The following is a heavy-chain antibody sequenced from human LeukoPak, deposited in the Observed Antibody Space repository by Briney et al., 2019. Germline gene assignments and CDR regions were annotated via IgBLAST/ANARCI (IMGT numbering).Heavy chain of an antibody. J-gene: IGHJ4*02. D-gene: IGHD3-22*01. V-gene: IGHV4-59*08. Sequence: SETLSLTCNVSGGSITSYYRNWIRQSPGKGLEWIGYIYYTGSTNSNPSLKSRLTISLDTSKKQFSLKLSSVTAADTAIYYCASSYFYDGNRYFDYWGQGALVTVSS. CDR2: IYYTGST. CDR3: ASSYFYDGNRYFDY. CDR1: GGSITSYY.